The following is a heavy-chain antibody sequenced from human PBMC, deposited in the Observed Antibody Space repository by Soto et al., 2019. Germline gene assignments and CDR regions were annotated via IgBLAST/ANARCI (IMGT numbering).Heavy chain of an antibody. CDR2: ISWNSGSI. Sequence: TGGSLRLSCAASGFTFDDYAMHWARQAPGKGLEWVSGISWNSGSIGYADSVKGRFTISRDNAKNSLYLQMNSLRAEDTALYYCAKDMAGGWYGYYYGMDVWGQGTTVTVSS. J-gene: IGHJ6*02. CDR1: GFTFDDYA. V-gene: IGHV3-9*01. D-gene: IGHD6-19*01. CDR3: AKDMAGGWYGYYYGMDV.